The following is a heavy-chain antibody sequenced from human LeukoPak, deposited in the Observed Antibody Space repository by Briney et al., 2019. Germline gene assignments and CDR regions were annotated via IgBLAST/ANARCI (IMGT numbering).Heavy chain of an antibody. Sequence: ASVKVSCKASGYTFNSYALDWVRQAPGQGLEWMGWINTNTGNPTYAQGFTGRYVFSLDTSVSTAYLEISSLKAEDTAVYYCARARYCIGSTCPAGYYGMDVWGQGTTVTVSS. CDR3: ARARYCIGSTCPAGYYGMDV. CDR2: INTNTGNP. CDR1: GYTFNSYA. V-gene: IGHV7-4-1*02. J-gene: IGHJ6*02. D-gene: IGHD2-15*01.